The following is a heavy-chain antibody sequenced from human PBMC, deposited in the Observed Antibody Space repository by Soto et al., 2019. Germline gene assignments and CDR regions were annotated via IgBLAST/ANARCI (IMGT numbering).Heavy chain of an antibody. V-gene: IGHV1-69*12. CDR3: ASSGDYLPDYYYYGMDV. CDR1: GGTFSSYA. Sequence: QVQLVQSGAEVKKPGSSVKVSCKASGGTFSSYAISWVRQAPGQGLEWMGGIIPIFGTANYAQKFQGRVTITADEATSTDYMELSSLRSEDTAVYYCASSGDYLPDYYYYGMDVWGQGTTVTVSS. J-gene: IGHJ6*02. D-gene: IGHD3-22*01. CDR2: IIPIFGTA.